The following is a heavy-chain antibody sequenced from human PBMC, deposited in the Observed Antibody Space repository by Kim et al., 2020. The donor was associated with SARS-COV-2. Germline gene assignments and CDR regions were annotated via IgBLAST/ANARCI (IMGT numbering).Heavy chain of an antibody. D-gene: IGHD6-19*01. CDR2: INPNSGGT. CDR1: GYTFTGYY. V-gene: IGHV1-2*06. CDR3: AREGGAVAGTPGPPRSY. J-gene: IGHJ4*02. Sequence: PSVKVSCKASGYTFTGYYMHWVRQAPGQGLEWMGRINPNSGGTNYAQKFQGRVTMTRDTSISTAYMELSRLRSDDTAVYYCAREGGAVAGTPGPPRSYWGQGTLVTVSS.